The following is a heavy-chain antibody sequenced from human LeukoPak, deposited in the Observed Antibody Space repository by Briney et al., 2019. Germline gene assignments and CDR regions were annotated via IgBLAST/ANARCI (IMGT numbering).Heavy chain of an antibody. Sequence: GGSLRLSCAASGFTFGGYGMSWVRQAPGEGRGWVSDINWNGGSTGYADSVKGRFTISRDNAKNSLYLQMNSLRAEDTALYYCARDSPYAIAVAGTFDYWGQGTLVTVSS. D-gene: IGHD6-19*01. CDR2: INWNGGST. J-gene: IGHJ4*02. CDR1: GFTFGGYG. CDR3: ARDSPYAIAVAGTFDY. V-gene: IGHV3-20*04.